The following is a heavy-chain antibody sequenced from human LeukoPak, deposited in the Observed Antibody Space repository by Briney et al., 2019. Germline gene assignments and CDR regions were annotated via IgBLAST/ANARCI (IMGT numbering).Heavy chain of an antibody. D-gene: IGHD3-10*01. V-gene: IGHV3-33*06. Sequence: GGSLRLSCAASGFTFSDYGIHWVRQAPGKGLEWVAVIWSDGSNKYYADSVKGRFTISRDNSKKTLYLQMNSLRVEDTAIHYCAKVPYSDYGSGRPPFMDVWGQGTTVAVSS. CDR2: IWSDGSNK. J-gene: IGHJ6*02. CDR3: AKVPYSDYGSGRPPFMDV. CDR1: GFTFSDYG.